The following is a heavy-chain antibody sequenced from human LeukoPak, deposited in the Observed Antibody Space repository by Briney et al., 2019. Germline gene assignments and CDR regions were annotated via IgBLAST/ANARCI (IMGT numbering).Heavy chain of an antibody. CDR2: INSDGSTT. CDR1: GFTFSSYG. Sequence: GGSLRLSCAASGFTFSSYGMHWVRQGPGKGLVWVSRINSDGSTTNYADSVKGRFTISKDNAKNTLYLQMNSLRAEDTAVYYCVRVDGGYWGQGTLVTVSS. CDR3: VRVDGGY. J-gene: IGHJ4*02. V-gene: IGHV3-74*01. D-gene: IGHD3-16*01.